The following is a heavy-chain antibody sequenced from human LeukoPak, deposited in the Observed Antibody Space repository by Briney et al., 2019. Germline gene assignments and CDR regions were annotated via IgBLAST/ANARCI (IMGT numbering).Heavy chain of an antibody. CDR1: GASITSGSYY. D-gene: IGHD4-17*01. Sequence: SQTLSLTCTVSGASITSGSYYWSWIRQPAGKGLEWIGRIYTSGSTNYNPSLKSRVTISVDTSKNQFSLKLSSVTAADTAVYYCATSDYGDYDYWGQGTLVTVSS. V-gene: IGHV4-61*02. J-gene: IGHJ4*02. CDR2: IYTSGST. CDR3: ATSDYGDYDY.